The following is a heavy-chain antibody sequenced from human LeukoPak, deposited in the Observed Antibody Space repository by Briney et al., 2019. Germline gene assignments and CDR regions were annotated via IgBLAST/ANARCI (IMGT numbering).Heavy chain of an antibody. CDR1: GYTFTAYY. D-gene: IGHD3-22*01. J-gene: IGHJ4*02. CDR3: ARGHDSSGYYTTNLNYYFDY. V-gene: IGHV1-2*02. CDR2: INPNSGGT. Sequence: ASVKVSCKASGYTFTAYYTHWVRQAPGQGLEWMGWINPNSGGTNYAQKFQGRVTMTRDTSISTAYMELSRLRSDDTAVYYCARGHDSSGYYTTNLNYYFDYWGQGTLVTVSS.